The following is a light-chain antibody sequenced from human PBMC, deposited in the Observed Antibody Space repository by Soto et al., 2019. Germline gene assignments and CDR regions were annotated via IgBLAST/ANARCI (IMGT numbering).Light chain of an antibody. Sequence: SVLAQSLVSLSLSHGERATLSCRASQSVSSNYLAWYQRKPGQAPRLLIYGASSRATGIPDRLSGSGSGTDFTLTISSLEPDDFAVYYCQQRSNWLTFGGGTKVDIK. CDR1: QSVSSNY. CDR3: QQRSNWLT. J-gene: IGKJ4*01. CDR2: GAS. V-gene: IGKV3D-20*02.